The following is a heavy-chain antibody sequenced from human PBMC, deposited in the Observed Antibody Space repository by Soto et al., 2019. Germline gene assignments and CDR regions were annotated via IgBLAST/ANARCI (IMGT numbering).Heavy chain of an antibody. CDR3: ARDRGPQQLLRETTRYYYYYGMDV. CDR2: ISYDGSNK. CDR1: GFTFSSYA. D-gene: IGHD6-13*01. J-gene: IGHJ6*02. Sequence: QVQLVESGGGVVQPGRSLRLSCAASGFTFSSYAMHWVRQAPGKGLEWVAVISYDGSNKYYADSVKGRFTISRDNSKNTLYLQMNSLRAEDTAVYYCARDRGPQQLLRETTRYYYYYGMDVWGQGTTVTVSS. V-gene: IGHV3-30-3*01.